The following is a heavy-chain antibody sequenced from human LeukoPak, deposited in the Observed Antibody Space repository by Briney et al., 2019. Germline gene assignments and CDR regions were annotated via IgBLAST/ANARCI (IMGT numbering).Heavy chain of an antibody. V-gene: IGHV3-15*01. CDR2: IKSKTDGGTT. Sequence: GGSLRLSCAASGFTFSNAWMSWVRQAPGKGLEWVGRIKSKTDGGTTDYAAPVKGRFTISRDDSKNTLYLQMNSLKTEDTAVYYCTTSVMVRGVINDYYYYGTDVWGQGTTVTVSS. CDR3: TTSVMVRGVINDYYYYGTDV. J-gene: IGHJ6*02. CDR1: GFTFSNAW. D-gene: IGHD3-10*01.